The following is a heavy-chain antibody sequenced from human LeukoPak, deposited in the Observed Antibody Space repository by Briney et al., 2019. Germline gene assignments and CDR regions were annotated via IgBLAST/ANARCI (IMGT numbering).Heavy chain of an antibody. CDR3: ARDGSSSGLRPFDL. CDR1: GGSISSYY. J-gene: IGHJ3*01. Sequence: SETLSLTCSVSGGSISSYYRSWIRQPAGKGLEWIGRIKNSGNTNYNPSLESGVTLSLNTSKNQVSLNLSPVTAADAAVYECARDGSSSGLRPFDLWG. V-gene: IGHV4-4*07. CDR2: IKNSGNT. D-gene: IGHD6-19*01.